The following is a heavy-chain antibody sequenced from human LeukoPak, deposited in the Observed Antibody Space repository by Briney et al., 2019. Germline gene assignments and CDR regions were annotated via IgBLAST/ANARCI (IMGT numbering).Heavy chain of an antibody. CDR2: ISSSGSTI. Sequence: GGSLRLSCAASGFTFSNYEMNWVRQAPGKGLEWVSYISSSGSTIYYADSVKGRFTISRDNAKNSLYLQMNSLRAEDTAVYYCARGKVAVAATDDAFEIWGQGTIVTVSS. J-gene: IGHJ3*02. V-gene: IGHV3-48*03. CDR3: ARGKVAVAATDDAFEI. D-gene: IGHD6-19*01. CDR1: GFTFSNYE.